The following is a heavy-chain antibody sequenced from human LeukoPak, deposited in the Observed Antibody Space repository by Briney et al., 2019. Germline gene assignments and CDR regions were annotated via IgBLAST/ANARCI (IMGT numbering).Heavy chain of an antibody. D-gene: IGHD3-3*01. V-gene: IGHV1-8*03. CDR3: ARTSRSITIFGVVISFDY. CDR2: MNPNSGNT. CDR1: GYTFTSYD. J-gene: IGHJ4*02. Sequence: ASVKVSCKAFGYTFTSYDINWVRQATGQGLEWMGWMNPNSGNTGYAQKFQGRVTITRNTSISTAYMELSSLRSEDTAVYYCARTSRSITIFGVVISFDYWGRGTLVTVSS.